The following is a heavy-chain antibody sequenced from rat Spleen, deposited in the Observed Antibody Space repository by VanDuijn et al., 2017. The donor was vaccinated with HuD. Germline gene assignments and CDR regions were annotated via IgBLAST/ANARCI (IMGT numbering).Heavy chain of an antibody. D-gene: IGHD1-2*01. CDR2: TSSGGST. J-gene: IGHJ2*01. CDR1: GFSLTSYG. Sequence: QVQLKESGPDLVQPSQTLSLTCTVSGFSLTSYGVSWVRQPPGKGLEWIAATSSGGSTDYNSALKSRLSISRDTSKSQVFLKMSSLQTEDTATYYCARDPYSKPFDYWGQGVMVTVSS. CDR3: ARDPYSKPFDY. V-gene: IGHV2S8*01.